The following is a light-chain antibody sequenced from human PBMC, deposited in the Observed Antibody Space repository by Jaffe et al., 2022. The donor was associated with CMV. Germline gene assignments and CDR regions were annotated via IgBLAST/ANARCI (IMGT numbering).Light chain of an antibody. Sequence: EIVLTQSPATLSLSPGERATLSCRASQSVGRYLAWYQQKPGQRPRLLIYDASDRPSGTPARFSGSGSGTDFTLTISSLEPEDFAVYYCQQRSDPMYTFGQGTKLEIK. J-gene: IGKJ2*01. CDR2: DAS. CDR3: QQRSDPMYT. V-gene: IGKV3-11*01. CDR1: QSVGRY.